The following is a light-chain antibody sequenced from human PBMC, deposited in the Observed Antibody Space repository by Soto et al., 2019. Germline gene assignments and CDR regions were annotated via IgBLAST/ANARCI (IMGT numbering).Light chain of an antibody. CDR3: QQSYTIPVT. V-gene: IGKV4-1*01. CDR1: QSVLHSSNNKNY. J-gene: IGKJ4*01. CDR2: WAS. Sequence: DIVMTQSPDSLAVSLGERATINCKSSQSVLHSSNNKNYLTWYQQKPGQPPKLLIYWASTRESGVPDRFSGSGSGTDFTLTISSLQAEDVAVYYCQQSYTIPVTFDGGTKVDIK.